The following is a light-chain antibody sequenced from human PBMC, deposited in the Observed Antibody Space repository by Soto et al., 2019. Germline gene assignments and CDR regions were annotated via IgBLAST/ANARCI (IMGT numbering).Light chain of an antibody. J-gene: IGLJ1*01. CDR3: SSKRGSTGV. Sequence: QSVLTQPASVSGSPGQTITISCTGTSSDVGGYDYVSWHQQHPGKAPKLMIYDVSKRPSGVSNRFSGSKSGNTASLTISGLQAEDEADYYCSSKRGSTGVFGTGTSHRP. CDR1: SSDVGGYDY. CDR2: DVS. V-gene: IGLV2-14*01.